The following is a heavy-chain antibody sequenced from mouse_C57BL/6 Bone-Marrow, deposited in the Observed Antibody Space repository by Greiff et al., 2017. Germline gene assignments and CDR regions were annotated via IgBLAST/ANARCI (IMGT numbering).Heavy chain of an antibody. CDR1: GYAFSSSW. D-gene: IGHD1-1*01. V-gene: IGHV1-82*01. CDR3: ARRDYIYYYVPSWYFDV. CDR2: IYPGDGDP. Sequence: VQLQQSGPELVKPGASVKISCKASGYAFSSSWLNWVKQRPGKGLEWIGRIYPGDGDPNYNGKFKGKATLTADKSSSTACMQLSSLTSEDTAVYFCARRDYIYYYVPSWYFDVWGTGTTVTVSS. J-gene: IGHJ1*03.